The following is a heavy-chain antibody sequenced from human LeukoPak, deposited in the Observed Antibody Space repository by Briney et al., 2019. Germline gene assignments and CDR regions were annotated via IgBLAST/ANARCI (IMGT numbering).Heavy chain of an antibody. CDR1: GFTFSSYG. D-gene: IGHD5-18*01. Sequence: GGTLRLSCAASGFTFSSYGMSWVRQAPGKGLEWVSAISGSGGSTYYADSVKGRFTISRDNSKNTLYLLMNSLRAEDTAVYYCAKVASSQLWKPRPFDYWGQGTLVTVSS. CDR2: ISGSGGST. J-gene: IGHJ4*02. V-gene: IGHV3-23*01. CDR3: AKVASSQLWKPRPFDY.